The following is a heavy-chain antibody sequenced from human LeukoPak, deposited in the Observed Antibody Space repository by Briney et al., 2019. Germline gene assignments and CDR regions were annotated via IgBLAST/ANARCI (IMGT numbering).Heavy chain of an antibody. CDR2: IKQDGSEQ. Sequence: GGSLRLSCAASGFTFSSYWMTWVRQAPGKGLEWVANIKQDGSEQYYVDSVKGRFAISRDNAKNSLYLQMNSLRVEDTAVYYCVRTSTAAAGSHYWAQGTLVTVSS. CDR3: VRTSTAAAGSHY. J-gene: IGHJ4*02. CDR1: GFTFSSYW. D-gene: IGHD6-13*01. V-gene: IGHV3-7*01.